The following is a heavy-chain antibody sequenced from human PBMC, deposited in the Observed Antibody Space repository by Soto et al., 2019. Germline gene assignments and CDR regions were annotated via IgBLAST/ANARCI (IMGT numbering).Heavy chain of an antibody. CDR1: GFSLSTPGVG. V-gene: IGHV2-5*02. Sequence: QITLKESGPPLVKPTQTLTLTCTFSGFSLSTPGVGVGWIRQPPGKALEYVALIYWDDDERYNPSLRSRLTITXXTXKXXVVLTMTNMDPVDTATYYCVHSRVLSSGYWYYFDYWGQGTLVTVSS. J-gene: IGHJ4*02. CDR2: IYWDDDE. D-gene: IGHD3-3*01. CDR3: VHSRVLSSGYWYYFDY.